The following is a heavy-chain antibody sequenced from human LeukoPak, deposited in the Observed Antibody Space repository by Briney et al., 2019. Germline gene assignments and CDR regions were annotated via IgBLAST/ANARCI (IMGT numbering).Heavy chain of an antibody. V-gene: IGHV3-21*01. CDR2: IISTSTYM. D-gene: IGHD3-22*01. Sequence: GGSLRLSCAASGFTFSSHNMNWVRQAPGKGLEWVSSIISTSTYMYYAGSVKGRFTISRDNAKNSLYLQMNSLRAEDTAVYYCARDLGYDSSGYYHYFDNWGQGTLVTVSS. CDR3: ARDLGYDSSGYYHYFDN. CDR1: GFTFSSHN. J-gene: IGHJ4*02.